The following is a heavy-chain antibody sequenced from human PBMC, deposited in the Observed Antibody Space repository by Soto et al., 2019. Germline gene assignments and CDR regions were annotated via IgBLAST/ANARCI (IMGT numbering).Heavy chain of an antibody. D-gene: IGHD3-9*01. V-gene: IGHV3-13*01. CDR1: GFAFNTYN. J-gene: IGHJ3*02. Sequence: PGGSLRLSCTASGFAFNTYNMHWVRQPPGKGLEWVSAVGGAGETFYSGSVKGRFTISRENAENSFFLQMNSLRAEDTAVYYCTRKRYGFAFDIWGQGTRVTVS. CDR2: VGGAGET. CDR3: TRKRYGFAFDI.